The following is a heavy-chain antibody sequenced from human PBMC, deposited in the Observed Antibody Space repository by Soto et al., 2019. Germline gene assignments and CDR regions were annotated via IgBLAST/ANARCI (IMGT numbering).Heavy chain of an antibody. Sequence: PSQTLSLTCAISGDSVSSNSAAWNWIRQSPSRGLEWLGRTYYRSKWYNDYAVSVKSRITINPDTSKNQFSLQLNSVAPEDTAVYYCAGSGSWYENYYYGMYVWGQGTTVTVSS. J-gene: IGHJ6*02. D-gene: IGHD6-13*01. V-gene: IGHV6-1*01. CDR1: GDSVSSNSAA. CDR2: TYYRSKWYN. CDR3: AGSGSWYENYYYGMYV.